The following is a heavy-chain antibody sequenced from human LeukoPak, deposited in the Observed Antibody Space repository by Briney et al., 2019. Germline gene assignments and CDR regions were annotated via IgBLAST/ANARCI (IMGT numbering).Heavy chain of an antibody. CDR1: GFTFSTYW. CDR2: LNSDGSST. V-gene: IGHV3-74*01. D-gene: IGHD3-22*01. Sequence: GGSLRLSCAASGFTFSTYWMHWVRQVPGKGLVWVSRLNSDGSSTTYADSVKGRFTISRDNAKNTLYLQMNGLRVEDTAVYFCARGMDHYDNRGYTTDSWGQGTLVTVAS. J-gene: IGHJ4*02. CDR3: ARGMDHYDNRGYTTDS.